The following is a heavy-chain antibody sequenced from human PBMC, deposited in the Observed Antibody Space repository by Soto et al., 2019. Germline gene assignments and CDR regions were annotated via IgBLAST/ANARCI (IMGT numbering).Heavy chain of an antibody. D-gene: IGHD1-26*01. CDR2: IGISGNTI. Sequence: EVQLVESGGGLVQPGGSLRLSCAASGFTFSSYEMNWVRQAPGKGLEWVSYIGISGNTIYFADSVKGRFTISRDNAKNSLSLQMNSLTAEDTAVYYCVRDLVGAPTFDFWGQGTLVTVSS. CDR1: GFTFSSYE. V-gene: IGHV3-48*03. CDR3: VRDLVGAPTFDF. J-gene: IGHJ4*02.